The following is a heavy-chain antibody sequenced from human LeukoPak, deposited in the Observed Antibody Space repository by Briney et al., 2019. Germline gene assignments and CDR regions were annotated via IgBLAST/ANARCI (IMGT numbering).Heavy chain of an antibody. J-gene: IGHJ4*02. CDR2: IYYSGST. CDR1: GGSVSSGSYY. CDR3: AREAMYSYGNNFDY. D-gene: IGHD5-18*01. V-gene: IGHV4-61*01. Sequence: SETLSLTCTVSGGSVSSGSYYWSWIRQPPGKGLEWIGYIYYSGSTNYNPSLKSRVTISVDTSKNQFSLKLSSVTAADTAVYHCAREAMYSYGNNFDYWGRGTLVTVSS.